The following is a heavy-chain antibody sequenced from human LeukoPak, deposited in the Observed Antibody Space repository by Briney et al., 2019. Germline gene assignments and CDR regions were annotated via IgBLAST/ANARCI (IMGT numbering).Heavy chain of an antibody. CDR2: ISSSSSTI. V-gene: IGHV3-48*01. CDR1: GFTFSSHS. D-gene: IGHD1-7*01. J-gene: IGHJ4*01. Sequence: GGSLRLSCAASGFTFSSHSMNWVRQAPGKGLEWVSYISSSSSTIYYADSVKGRFTISRDNAKNSLYLQMNSLRAEDTAVYYCARGKGGNWNYAIFNYWGQGTLVTVSS. CDR3: ARGKGGNWNYAIFNY.